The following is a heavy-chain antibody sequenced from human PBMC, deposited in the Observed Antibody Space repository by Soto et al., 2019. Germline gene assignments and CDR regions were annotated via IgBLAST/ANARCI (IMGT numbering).Heavy chain of an antibody. J-gene: IGHJ4*02. CDR3: AKEDYGIVGATRADYFDF. V-gene: IGHV3-23*01. CDR1: GFTFSSYA. D-gene: IGHD1-26*01. Sequence: LRLSCAASGFTFSSYAMSWVRQAPGKGLEWVSAISGSGGSTYYADSVKGRFTISRDNSKNTLYLQMNSLRAEDTAVYYCAKEDYGIVGATRADYFDFWGQGTLVTVSS. CDR2: ISGSGGST.